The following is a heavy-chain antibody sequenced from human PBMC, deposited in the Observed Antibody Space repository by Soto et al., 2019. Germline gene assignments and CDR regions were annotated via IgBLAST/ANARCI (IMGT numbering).Heavy chain of an antibody. Sequence: EVQLVESGGGLVQPGRSLRLSCAASGFTFDDYAMHWVRQAPGKGLEWVSGISWNSGSIGYADSVKGRFTISRDNAKNSLYLQMNSLRAEDTALYYCASQYRSGGSCYPENDAFDIWGQGTMVTVSS. J-gene: IGHJ3*02. D-gene: IGHD2-15*01. CDR2: ISWNSGSI. CDR1: GFTFDDYA. V-gene: IGHV3-9*01. CDR3: ASQYRSGGSCYPENDAFDI.